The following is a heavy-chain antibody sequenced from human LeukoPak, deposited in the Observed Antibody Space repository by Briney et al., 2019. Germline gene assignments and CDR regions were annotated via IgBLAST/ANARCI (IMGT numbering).Heavy chain of an antibody. V-gene: IGHV4-4*07. Sequence: PSETLSLTCTVSGGSISGYYWSWIRQPAGKGLEWIGRIYTSGSTNYNPSLKSRVTMSVDTSKNQFSLKLSSVTAADTAVYYCARDRYYYDSSGKFDYWGQGTLVTVSS. D-gene: IGHD3-22*01. CDR3: ARDRYYYDSSGKFDY. CDR1: GGSISGYY. J-gene: IGHJ4*02. CDR2: IYTSGST.